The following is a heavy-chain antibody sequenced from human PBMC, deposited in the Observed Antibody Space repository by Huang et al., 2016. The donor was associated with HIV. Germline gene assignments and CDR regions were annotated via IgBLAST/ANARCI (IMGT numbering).Heavy chain of an antibody. CDR1: NYNFGSHG. Sequence: QVQLVQSGAEVKKPGASVKVSCEASNYNFGSHGISWVRQAPGQGLEWMGGSSVYNGDTKYAQKFQGRVTMTRETSTRTAYMELTSLRFDDTAVYYCARSGFGVVITTTLDYYYMDVWGTGTTVTVSS. D-gene: IGHD3-3*01. V-gene: IGHV1-18*01. CDR3: ARSGFGVVITTTLDYYYMDV. J-gene: IGHJ6*03. CDR2: SSVYNGDT.